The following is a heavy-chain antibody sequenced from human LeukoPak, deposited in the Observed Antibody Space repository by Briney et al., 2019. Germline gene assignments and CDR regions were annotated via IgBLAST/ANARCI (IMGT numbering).Heavy chain of an antibody. J-gene: IGHJ5*02. Sequence: GGSLRLSCAASGFTFSSYWMHWVRRAPGKGLVWVSRINSDGSSTSYADSVKGRFTISRDNAKNTLYLQMNSLRAEDTAVYYCARGSCSGGSCYLKTGNWFDPWGQGTLVTVSS. CDR2: INSDGSST. V-gene: IGHV3-74*01. CDR3: ARGSCSGGSCYLKTGNWFDP. D-gene: IGHD2-15*01. CDR1: GFTFSSYW.